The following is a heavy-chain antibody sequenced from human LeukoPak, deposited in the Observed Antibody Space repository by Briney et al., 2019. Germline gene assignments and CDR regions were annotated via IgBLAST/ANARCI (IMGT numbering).Heavy chain of an antibody. Sequence: GGSLRLSCVASGFTFSYAWMNGVRQSPGNWLDWVGRIKSKSDGGGTDYTAPVKGRFTISRDDSENTLYLHMNSLGTEDTGVYYCYTVLVWGGYDAKETDKWGQGTLVTVSS. CDR1: GFTFSYAW. J-gene: IGHJ4*02. V-gene: IGHV3-15*01. CDR3: YTVLVWGGYDAKETDK. D-gene: IGHD5-12*01. CDR2: IKSKSDGGGT.